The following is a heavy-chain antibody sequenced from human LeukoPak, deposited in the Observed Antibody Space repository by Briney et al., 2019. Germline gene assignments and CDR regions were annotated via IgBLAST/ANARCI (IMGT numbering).Heavy chain of an antibody. CDR3: ARGTTVVYDILTGYYYFDY. V-gene: IGHV4-34*01. CDR2: INHSGST. J-gene: IGHJ4*02. CDR1: GGSFSGYY. D-gene: IGHD3-9*01. Sequence: SETLSLTCAVNGGSFSGYYWTWIRQPPGKGLEWIVEINHSGSTYYNPSLKSRVTISVNTSQSQFSLKLSSVTAADTAVYYCARGTTVVYDILTGYYYFDYWGQGTLVTVSS.